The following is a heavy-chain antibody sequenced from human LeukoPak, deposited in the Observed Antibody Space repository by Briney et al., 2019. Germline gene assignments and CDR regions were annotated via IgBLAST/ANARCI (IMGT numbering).Heavy chain of an antibody. V-gene: IGHV3-23*01. CDR2: ISDGGNT. J-gene: IGHJ4*02. CDR3: AHGAMYQLDY. CDR1: GFTLSSYA. Sequence: SGGSLRLSCAASGFTLSSYAMSWVRQAPGKGLEWVSAISDGGNTYHADSVKGRFTISRDSSKNTLFLQMNRLRPEDAAVYYCAHGAMYQLDYWGQGTLVTVSS. D-gene: IGHD2-2*01.